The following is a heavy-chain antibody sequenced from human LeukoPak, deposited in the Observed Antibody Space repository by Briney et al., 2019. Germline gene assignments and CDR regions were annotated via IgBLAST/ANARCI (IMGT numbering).Heavy chain of an antibody. Sequence: PSETLSLTCTVSGGSISSHYWSWIRQPPGKGLEWIGYIYYSGSTNYNPSLKSRVTISVDTSKNQFSLKLSSVTAADTAVYYCARIGDMYSSSYHFDYWGQGTLDTVSS. CDR2: IYYSGST. J-gene: IGHJ4*02. CDR1: GGSISSHY. V-gene: IGHV4-59*11. D-gene: IGHD6-13*01. CDR3: ARIGDMYSSSYHFDY.